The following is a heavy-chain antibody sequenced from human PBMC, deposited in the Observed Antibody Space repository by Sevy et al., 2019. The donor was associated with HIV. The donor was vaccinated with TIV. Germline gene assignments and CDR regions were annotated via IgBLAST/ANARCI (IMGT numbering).Heavy chain of an antibody. CDR2: LSSSSSYI. D-gene: IGHD6-13*01. J-gene: IGHJ4*02. Sequence: GGSLRLSCAASGFTFSSYSMNWVRRAPGKGLEWVSCLSSSSSYIDYADSVKGRFTISRDNAKNSLYLQMNSLRAEDTAVYSCARDPRQYSSSSYPPYGTIRDYFDYWGQGTLVTVSS. V-gene: IGHV3-21*01. CDR3: ARDPRQYSSSSYPPYGTIRDYFDY. CDR1: GFTFSSYS.